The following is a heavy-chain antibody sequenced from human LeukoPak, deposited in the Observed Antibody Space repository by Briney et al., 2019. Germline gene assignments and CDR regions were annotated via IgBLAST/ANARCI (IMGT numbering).Heavy chain of an antibody. V-gene: IGHV3-11*01. D-gene: IGHD5-24*01. J-gene: IGHJ4*02. Sequence: GGSLRLSCAVSGFTFSGYYMSWVRQAPGKGLEWVSYITPSGSTIYYADSVKGRFTISRDNAKNSLYLQMNSLRAEDTAVYFCAGRDVYNSAFWGQGTLVTVSS. CDR2: ITPSGSTI. CDR1: GFTFSGYY. CDR3: AGRDVYNSAF.